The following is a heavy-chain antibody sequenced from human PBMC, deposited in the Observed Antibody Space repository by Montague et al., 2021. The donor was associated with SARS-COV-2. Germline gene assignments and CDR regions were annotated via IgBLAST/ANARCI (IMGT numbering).Heavy chain of an antibody. Sequence: SETLSLTCTVSGGSISNYYWTWIRQPAGKGLEWIGRLYTSGSTTYNPSLKGRVTMSVDTSKNQFSLNVTSVTAADTAIYYCARESGYSSGWRYYYVMDVWGQGTMVTVS. CDR3: ARESGYSSGWRYYYVMDV. CDR1: GGSISNYY. CDR2: LYTSGST. V-gene: IGHV4-4*07. D-gene: IGHD6-19*01. J-gene: IGHJ6*02.